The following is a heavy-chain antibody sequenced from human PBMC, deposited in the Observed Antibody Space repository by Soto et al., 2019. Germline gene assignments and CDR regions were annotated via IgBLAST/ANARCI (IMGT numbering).Heavy chain of an antibody. V-gene: IGHV4-59*01. J-gene: IGHJ6*02. CDR2: IYYSGST. Sequence: PSETLSLTCTASGGSISSYYWSWIRQPPGKGLEWIGYIYYSGSTNYNPSLKSRVTISVDTSKNQFSLKLSSVTAADTAVYYCARAYSGYDYIYGYYYYGMDVWGQGTTVTVSS. D-gene: IGHD5-12*01. CDR3: ARAYSGYDYIYGYYYYGMDV. CDR1: GGSISSYY.